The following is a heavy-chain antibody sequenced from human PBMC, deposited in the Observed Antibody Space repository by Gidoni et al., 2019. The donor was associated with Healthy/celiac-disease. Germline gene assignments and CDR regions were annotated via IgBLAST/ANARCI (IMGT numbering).Heavy chain of an antibody. Sequence: EVQLLESGGGLVQPGASLRLSCAASGLTFSSYAMSWVRQAPGKGMEWVSAISGSGGSTYYADSVKGRFTISRDNSKNTLYMKMNSLRAEDTDVYNCAKAGKTTSPYYFDYWGQGTLVTVSS. CDR1: GLTFSSYA. D-gene: IGHD1-1*01. J-gene: IGHJ4*02. CDR2: ISGSGGST. V-gene: IGHV3-23*01. CDR3: AKAGKTTSPYYFDY.